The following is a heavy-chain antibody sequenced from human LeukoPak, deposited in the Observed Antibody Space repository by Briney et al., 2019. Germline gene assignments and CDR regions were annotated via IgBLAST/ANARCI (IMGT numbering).Heavy chain of an antibody. Sequence: PSETLSLTCTGSGGSISSYYWSWIRQPAGKGLEGIGRIYTRGSTNYNPSLKSRVTMSVDTSKNQLSLKLSSVTAADTAVYYCARRADIVVVPAAMIVGWFDPWGQGTLVTVSS. V-gene: IGHV4-4*07. CDR1: GGSISSYY. CDR3: ARRADIVVVPAAMIVGWFDP. J-gene: IGHJ5*02. D-gene: IGHD2-2*01. CDR2: IYTRGST.